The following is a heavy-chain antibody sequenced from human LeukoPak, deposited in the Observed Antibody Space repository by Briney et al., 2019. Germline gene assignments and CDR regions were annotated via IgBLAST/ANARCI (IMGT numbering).Heavy chain of an antibody. V-gene: IGHV4-59*01. Sequence: SETLSLTCTVPGGSISSYYWSWIRQPPGKGLEWIGYIYYSGSTNYNPSLKSRVTISVDTSKNQFSLKLSSVTAADTAVYYCARGEFWSGYYSYDYWGQGTLVTVSS. CDR1: GGSISSYY. CDR2: IYYSGST. CDR3: ARGEFWSGYYSYDY. D-gene: IGHD3-3*01. J-gene: IGHJ4*02.